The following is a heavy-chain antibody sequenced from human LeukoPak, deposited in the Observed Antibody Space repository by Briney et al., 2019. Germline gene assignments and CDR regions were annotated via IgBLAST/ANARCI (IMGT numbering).Heavy chain of an antibody. J-gene: IGHJ5*02. V-gene: IGHV3-48*01. CDR3: AREVTYCGGDCSGGWFDP. D-gene: IGHD2-21*02. CDR2: ISSSSSTI. Sequence: GGSLRLSCAVSGFTFSIYSMNWVRQAPGKGLEWVSYISSSSSTIYYADSVKGRFTISRDNAKNSLYLQMNSLRAEDTAVYYCAREVTYCGGDCSGGWFDPWGQGTLVTVSS. CDR1: GFTFSIYS.